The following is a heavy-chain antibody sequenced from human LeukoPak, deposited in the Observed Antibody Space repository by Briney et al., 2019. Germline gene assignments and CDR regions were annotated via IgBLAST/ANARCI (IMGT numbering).Heavy chain of an antibody. D-gene: IGHD3-22*01. V-gene: IGHV4-34*01. CDR2: INHSGST. J-gene: IGHJ4*02. CDR3: ASGLYYDAGPIYYN. CDR1: GGSFSGYS. Sequence: SETLSLTCAVYGGSFSGYSWGGFAHPPGKGRDGIGEINHSGSTNYNPSLKSRVTISVDTSKNQFSLKLSSVTAADTAVYYCASGLYYDAGPIYYNWGQGTLVTVSS.